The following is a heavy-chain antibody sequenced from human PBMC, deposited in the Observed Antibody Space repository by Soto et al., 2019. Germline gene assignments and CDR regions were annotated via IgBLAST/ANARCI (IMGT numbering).Heavy chain of an antibody. Sequence: SETLSLTCTVTGGPISSSGDYWGWVRQTPGKGLEWIGAISNSGSTYYNPSVMSRVTISVDTSKKQFSLRLISVTAADTAVYYCARGLSSSAYLDYWGQGTLVTVSS. CDR2: ISNSGST. CDR1: GGPISSSGDY. V-gene: IGHV4-39*01. D-gene: IGHD6-19*01. CDR3: ARGLSSSAYLDY. J-gene: IGHJ4*02.